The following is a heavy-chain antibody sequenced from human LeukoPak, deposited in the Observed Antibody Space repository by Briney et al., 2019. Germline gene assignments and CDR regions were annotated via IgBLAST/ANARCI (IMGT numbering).Heavy chain of an antibody. CDR3: ARESNAGAFDI. CDR2: IYTSGST. Sequence: SETLSLTCAVYGGSFSGYYWSWIRQPAGKGLEWIGRIYTSGSTNYNPSLKSRVTMSVDTSKNQFSLKLSSVTAADTAVYYCARESNAGAFDIWGQGTMVTVSS. J-gene: IGHJ3*02. CDR1: GGSFSGYY. V-gene: IGHV4-4*07.